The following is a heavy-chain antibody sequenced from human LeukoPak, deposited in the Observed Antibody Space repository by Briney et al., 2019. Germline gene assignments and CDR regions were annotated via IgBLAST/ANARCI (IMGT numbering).Heavy chain of an antibody. V-gene: IGHV3-48*01. CDR2: ISSSSSTI. CDR1: GFTFSSYS. CDR3: ARDGWSTIFGVVIIFDY. D-gene: IGHD3-3*01. J-gene: IGHJ4*02. Sequence: GGSLRLSCAASGFTFSSYSMNWVRQAPGKGREWVSYISSSSSTIYYADSVKGRFTISRDNAKNSLYLQMNSLRAEDTAVYYCARDGWSTIFGVVIIFDYWGQGTLVTVSS.